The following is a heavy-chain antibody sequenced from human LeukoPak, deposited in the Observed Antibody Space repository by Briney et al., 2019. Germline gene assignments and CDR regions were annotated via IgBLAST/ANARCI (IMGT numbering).Heavy chain of an antibody. CDR3: ARGSYGILTGYYPPDY. D-gene: IGHD3-9*01. J-gene: IGHJ4*02. Sequence: ASVKVSCKASGYTFTSYDINWVRQATGQGLEWMGWMNPNSGNTGYAQKFQGRVTMTRNTSISTAYMELSSLRSEDTAVYYCARGSYGILTGYYPPDYWGQGTLVTVSS. CDR1: GYTFTSYD. CDR2: MNPNSGNT. V-gene: IGHV1-8*01.